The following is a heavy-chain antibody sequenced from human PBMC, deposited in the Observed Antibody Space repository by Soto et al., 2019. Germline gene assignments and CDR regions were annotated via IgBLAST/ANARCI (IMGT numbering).Heavy chain of an antibody. CDR3: ARVFGWNYYYYYMDV. V-gene: IGHV1-8*01. Sequence: SVKVSFKAAGYTFTSYVFNWARQATGQGLEWMGWMNPNSGNTGYAQKFQGRVTMTRNTSISTAYMELSSLRSEDTAVYYCARVFGWNYYYYYMDVWGKGTTVTVSS. CDR2: MNPNSGNT. D-gene: IGHD6-19*01. CDR1: GYTFTSYV. J-gene: IGHJ6*03.